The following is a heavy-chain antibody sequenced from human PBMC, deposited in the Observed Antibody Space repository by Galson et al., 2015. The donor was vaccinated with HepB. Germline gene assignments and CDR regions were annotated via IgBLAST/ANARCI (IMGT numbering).Heavy chain of an antibody. J-gene: IGHJ4*02. CDR3: AKDLRAGNEVDY. D-gene: IGHD4-23*01. CDR1: GFTFSKYA. CDR2: IGADGGST. Sequence: SLRLSCAASGFTFSKYAMTWVRQAPGKGLEWVSAIGADGGSTYYIDSVKGRFTISRDNSKSKLYLQMNSLRAEDTAVYYCAKDLRAGNEVDYWGRGTLVTVSS. V-gene: IGHV3-23*01.